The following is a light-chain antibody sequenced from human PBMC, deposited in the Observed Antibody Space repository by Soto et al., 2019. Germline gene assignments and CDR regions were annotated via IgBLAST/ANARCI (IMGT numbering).Light chain of an antibody. CDR3: SSYAGGNNVV. J-gene: IGLJ2*01. Sequence: QSALTQPPSASGSPGQSVTISCTGTSSDVGGYNYVSWYQQHPGKAHKLVIFEVSKRPSWVPDRFSGSKSGNTASLTVSRLQAEDEADYYCSSYAGGNNVVFGGGTKLTVL. CDR1: SSDVGGYNY. V-gene: IGLV2-8*01. CDR2: EVS.